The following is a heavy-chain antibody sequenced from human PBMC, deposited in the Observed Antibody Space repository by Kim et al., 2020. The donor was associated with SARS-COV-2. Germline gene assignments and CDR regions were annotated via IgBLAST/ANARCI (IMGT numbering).Heavy chain of an antibody. D-gene: IGHD3-10*01. V-gene: IGHV3-33*01. CDR2: IWYDGSNK. J-gene: IGHJ6*02. CDR1: GFTFSSYG. Sequence: GGSLRLSCAASGFTFSSYGMHWVRQAPGKGLEWVAVIWYDGSNKYYADSVKGRFTISRDNSKNTLYLQMNSLRAEDTAVYYCARGSMVRGVWPIGGYYGMDVWGQGTTVTVSS. CDR3: ARGSMVRGVWPIGGYYGMDV.